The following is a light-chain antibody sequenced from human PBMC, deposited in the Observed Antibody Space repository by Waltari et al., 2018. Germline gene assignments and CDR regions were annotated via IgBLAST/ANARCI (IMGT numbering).Light chain of an antibody. CDR3: QQYYSTPQT. J-gene: IGKJ2*01. Sequence: DIVMTQSPDSLAVSLGERATINYRSSQSVLSSSNNENYLAWYQQKPGQPPNLFIYWASTRESGVPDRFSGSGSGTDFTLTISSLQAEDVAVYYCQQYYSTPQTFGQGTKLEIK. CDR2: WAS. V-gene: IGKV4-1*01. CDR1: QSVLSSSNNENY.